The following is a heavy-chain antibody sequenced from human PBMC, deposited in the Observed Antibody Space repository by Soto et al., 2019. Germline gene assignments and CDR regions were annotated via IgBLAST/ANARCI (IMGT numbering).Heavy chain of an antibody. CDR3: AKVPIAGLEGWYWFDY. CDR1: GFTFSSYG. D-gene: IGHD6-19*01. CDR2: ISYDGSNK. Sequence: GGSLRLSCAASGFTFSSYGMHWVRQAPGKGLEWVAVISYDGSNKYYADSVKGRFTISRDNSKNTLYLQMNSLRAEDTAVYYCAKVPIAGLEGWYWFDYWGQGTLVTVSS. V-gene: IGHV3-30*18. J-gene: IGHJ4*02.